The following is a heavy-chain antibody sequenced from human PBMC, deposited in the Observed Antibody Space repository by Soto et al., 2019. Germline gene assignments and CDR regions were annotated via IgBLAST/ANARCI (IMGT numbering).Heavy chain of an antibody. Sequence: SVKVSCKASGGTFSSYAISWVRQAPGQGLEWMGGIIPIFGTANYAQKFQGRVTITADKSTSTAYMELSSLRSEDTAVYYCARDHIAARPVYYYGMDVWGQGTTVTVSS. J-gene: IGHJ6*02. CDR3: ARDHIAARPVYYYGMDV. CDR1: GGTFSSYA. V-gene: IGHV1-69*06. CDR2: IIPIFGTA. D-gene: IGHD6-6*01.